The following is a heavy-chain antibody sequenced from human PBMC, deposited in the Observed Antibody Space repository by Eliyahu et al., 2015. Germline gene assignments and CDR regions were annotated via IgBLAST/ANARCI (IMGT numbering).Heavy chain of an antibody. V-gene: IGHV4-31*02. D-gene: IGHD6-6*01. J-gene: IGHJ6*04. CDR2: IYYSGST. Sequence: SISSGGYYWSWIRQHPGKGLEWIGYIYYSGSTYYNPSLKSRVTISVDTSKNQFSLKLSSVTAADTAVYYCARDRSNIAAFPYYYYGMDVWGKGTTVTVSS. CDR3: ARDRSNIAAFPYYYYGMDV. CDR1: SISSGGYY.